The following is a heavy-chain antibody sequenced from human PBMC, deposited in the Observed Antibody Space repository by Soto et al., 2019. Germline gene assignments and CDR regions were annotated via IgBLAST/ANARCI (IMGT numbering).Heavy chain of an antibody. D-gene: IGHD2-15*01. J-gene: IGHJ4*02. CDR1: GFTFSNAW. CDR2: IKSKTDGGTT. V-gene: IGHV3-15*01. CDR3: TTDVRYCSGVSCYSPLSLFDY. Sequence: GGSLRLSCAASGFTFSNAWMSWVRQAPGKGLEWVGRIKSKTDGGTTDYAAPVKGRFTISRDDSKNTLYLQMNSLKTEDTAVYYCTTDVRYCSGVSCYSPLSLFDYWGQGTLVTVSS.